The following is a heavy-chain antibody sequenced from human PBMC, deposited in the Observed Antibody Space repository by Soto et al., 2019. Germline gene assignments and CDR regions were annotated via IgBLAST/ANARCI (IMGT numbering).Heavy chain of an antibody. CDR2: IIPIFGTA. CDR1: GGTFSSYA. CDR3: ARDKGGEDSSSCLPDYYYYGMDV. Sequence: QVQLVQSGAEVKKPGSSVKVSCKASGGTFSSYAISWVRQAPGQGLEWMGGIIPIFGTANYAQKFQGRVTITADESTSTAYMALSSLRSEDTAVYYCARDKGGEDSSSCLPDYYYYGMDVWGQGTTVTVSS. J-gene: IGHJ6*02. D-gene: IGHD6-13*01. V-gene: IGHV1-69*01.